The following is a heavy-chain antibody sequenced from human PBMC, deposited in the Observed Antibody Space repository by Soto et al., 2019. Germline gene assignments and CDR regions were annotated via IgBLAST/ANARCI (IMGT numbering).Heavy chain of an antibody. D-gene: IGHD4-4*01. V-gene: IGHV3-74*01. CDR1: GFTFSSYW. CDR2: ISSDGSSI. Sequence: GGSLRLSCAASGFTFSSYWMHWVRQAPGAGPVWVSRISSDGSSIYYADSGKGRFTVSRDNAKNTLYLQMSSLRADDTAVYYCGRSREGYSYFEHWGQGILVTVSS. J-gene: IGHJ4*02. CDR3: GRSREGYSYFEH.